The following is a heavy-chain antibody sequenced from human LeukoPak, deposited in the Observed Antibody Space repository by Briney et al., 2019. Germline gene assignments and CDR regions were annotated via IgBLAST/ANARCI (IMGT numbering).Heavy chain of an antibody. CDR3: ARTLSRWDPFDY. CDR2: IYSGGST. CDR1: GFTVSSNY. J-gene: IGHJ4*02. V-gene: IGHV3-53*01. Sequence: GGSLRLSCAASGFTVSSNYMSWVRQAPGKGLEWVSVIYSGGSTYYADSVKGRFTISRDNSKNTLYLQMNSLRAEDTAVYYCARTLSRWDPFDYWGQGTLVTVSS. D-gene: IGHD1-26*01.